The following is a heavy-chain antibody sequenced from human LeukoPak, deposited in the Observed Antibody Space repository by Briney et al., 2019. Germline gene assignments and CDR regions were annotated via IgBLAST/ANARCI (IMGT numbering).Heavy chain of an antibody. CDR3: ARSPSTTGTTGWFDP. V-gene: IGHV4-59*11. CDR2: IYYSGST. J-gene: IGHJ5*02. D-gene: IGHD1-1*01. CDR1: GGSISSHY. Sequence: SETLSLTCTVCGGSISSHYWSWIRQPPGKGLEWIGYIYYSGSTNYNPSLKSRVTISVDTSKNQFSLKLSSVTAADTAVYYCARSPSTTGTTGWFDPWGQGTLVTVSS.